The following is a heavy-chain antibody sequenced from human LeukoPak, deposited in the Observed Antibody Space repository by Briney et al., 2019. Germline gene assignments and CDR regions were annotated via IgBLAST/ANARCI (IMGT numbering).Heavy chain of an antibody. Sequence: GGSLRLSCAASGFTFGSYAMSWVRQAPRKGLEWVSAISGSGGSTYYADSVKGRFTISRDNSKNTLYLQMNSLRAEDTAVYYCARIGITMIVVVRYYFDYWGQGTLVTVSS. D-gene: IGHD3-22*01. J-gene: IGHJ4*02. V-gene: IGHV3-23*01. CDR3: ARIGITMIVVVRYYFDY. CDR2: ISGSGGST. CDR1: GFTFGSYA.